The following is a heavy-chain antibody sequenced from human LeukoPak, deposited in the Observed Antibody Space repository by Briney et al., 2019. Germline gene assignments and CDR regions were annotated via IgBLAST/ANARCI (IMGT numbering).Heavy chain of an antibody. J-gene: IGHJ4*02. CDR2: IHGSSSTI. Sequence: GGSLRLSCAASGFTFSTYNMNWVRQAPGRGLEWISYIHGSSSTIYYADSVKGRFTISRDNAKNSLYLQMSSLRDEDTAVYYCARGRPHGNDYWGQGTLVTVSS. CDR3: ARGRPHGNDY. V-gene: IGHV3-48*02. CDR1: GFTFSTYN. D-gene: IGHD4-23*01.